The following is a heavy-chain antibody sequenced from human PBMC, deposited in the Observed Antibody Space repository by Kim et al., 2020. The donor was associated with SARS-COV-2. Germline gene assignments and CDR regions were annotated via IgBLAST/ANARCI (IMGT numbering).Heavy chain of an antibody. CDR3: AGHLSSGWLNQNAFDI. CDR2: IYYSGST. D-gene: IGHD6-19*01. V-gene: IGHV4-39*01. Sequence: SETLSLTCTVSGGSISSSSYYWGWIRQPPGKGLEWSGSIYYSGSTYYNPSLKSRVTISLDTSKNQFSLKLSSVTAADTAVYYCAGHLSSGWLNQNAFDIWGQGTMVTVSS. CDR1: GGSISSSSYY. J-gene: IGHJ3*02.